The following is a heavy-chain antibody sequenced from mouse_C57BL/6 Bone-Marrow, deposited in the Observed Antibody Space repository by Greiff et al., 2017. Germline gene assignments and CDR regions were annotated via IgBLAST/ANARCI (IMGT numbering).Heavy chain of an antibody. CDR3: AREEVPGVAY. Sequence: QVQLKQPGAELVRPGTSVKLSCKASGYTFTSYWMHWVKQRPGQGLEWIGVIDPSDSYTNYNQKFKGKATLTVDTSSSTAYMQLSSLTSEDSAVYYCAREEVPGVAYWGQGTLVTVSA. D-gene: IGHD5-1*01. V-gene: IGHV1-59*01. J-gene: IGHJ3*01. CDR1: GYTFTSYW. CDR2: IDPSDSYT.